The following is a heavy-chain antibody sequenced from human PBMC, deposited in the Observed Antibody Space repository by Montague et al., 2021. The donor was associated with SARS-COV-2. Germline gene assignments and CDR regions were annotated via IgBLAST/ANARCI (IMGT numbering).Heavy chain of an antibody. Sequence: SETLSLTCAVYGGSFSNYYWSWIRQPPGKGLEWIGDSNHRGSTNYNPSLKSRVTISVDTSKNQFSLKLNSVTAADTAVYYCARGILSINMAGVVLFGGIYYCDPWGQGTLVAVSS. CDR1: GGSFSNYY. CDR2: SNHRGST. CDR3: ARGILSINMAGVVLFGGIYYCDP. D-gene: IGHD3-3*01. V-gene: IGHV4-34*01. J-gene: IGHJ5*02.